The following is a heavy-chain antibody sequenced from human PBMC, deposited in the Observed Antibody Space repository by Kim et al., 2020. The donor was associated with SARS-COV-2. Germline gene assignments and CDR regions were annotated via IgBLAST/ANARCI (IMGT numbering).Heavy chain of an antibody. Sequence: YSADSGKGRFTMSRDNSMNTWYLQMNSLRGEDTAVYYCAKAISSWAPFDYWGQGTLVTVSS. V-gene: IGHV3-23*01. D-gene: IGHD6-13*01. J-gene: IGHJ4*01. CDR3: AKAISSWAPFDY.